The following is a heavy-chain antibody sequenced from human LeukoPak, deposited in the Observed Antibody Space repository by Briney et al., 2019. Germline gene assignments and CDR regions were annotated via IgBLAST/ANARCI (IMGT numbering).Heavy chain of an antibody. J-gene: IGHJ4*02. CDR3: AREGVGTTIVFDY. V-gene: IGHV3-21*01. D-gene: IGHD1-26*01. CDR1: GFTFSSYS. CDR2: ISSSSSYI. Sequence: GGSLRLSCAASGFTFSSYSMNWVRQAPGKGLEWVSSISSSSSYIYYADSVEGRFTVSRDNAKNSLYLQMNSLRAEDTAVYYCAREGVGTTIVFDYWGQGTLVTVSS.